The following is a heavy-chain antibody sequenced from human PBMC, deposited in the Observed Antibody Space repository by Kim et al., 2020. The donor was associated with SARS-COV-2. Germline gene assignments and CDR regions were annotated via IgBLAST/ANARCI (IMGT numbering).Heavy chain of an antibody. D-gene: IGHD5-12*01. Sequence: SETLSLTCSASGASLSGYYYNWVRLPPGKGLEWIGYLYSSGRTNYNPSLRGRVTISVDTSKNTFPLRLISVTAADTAIYYCARGSGYDPYFDYWGQGLLVTVSS. V-gene: IGHV4-59*01. CDR3: ARGSGYDPYFDY. CDR2: LYSSGRT. J-gene: IGHJ4*02. CDR1: GASLSGYY.